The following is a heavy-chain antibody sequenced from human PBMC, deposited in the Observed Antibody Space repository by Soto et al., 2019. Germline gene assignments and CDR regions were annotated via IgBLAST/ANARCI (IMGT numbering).Heavy chain of an antibody. V-gene: IGHV3-23*01. CDR2: ISGSGGST. CDR1: GFTFSSYA. J-gene: IGHJ6*02. Sequence: EVQLLESGGGLVQPGGSLRLSCAASGFTFSSYAMSWVRQAPGKGLEWVSAISGSGGSTYYADSVKGRFTISRDNSKNTLYLEIPSLRAEDTAVYYCAKGLIVGYCSGGSCRPGGMDVWGQGNTVTVSS. CDR3: AKGLIVGYCSGGSCRPGGMDV. D-gene: IGHD2-15*01.